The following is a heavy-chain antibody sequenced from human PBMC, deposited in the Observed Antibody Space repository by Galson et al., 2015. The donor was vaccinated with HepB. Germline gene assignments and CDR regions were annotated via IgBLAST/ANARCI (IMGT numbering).Heavy chain of an antibody. J-gene: IGHJ4*02. CDR1: GFTFSSYG. V-gene: IGHV3-33*08. CDR2: IWYDGSNK. D-gene: IGHD2-15*01. CDR3: ARRGGGTLLFDY. Sequence: SLRLSCAASGFTFSSYGMHWVRQAPGKGLEWVAVIWYDGSNKYYADSVKGRFTISRDNSKNTLYLQMNSLRAEDTAVYYCARRGGGTLLFDYWGQGTLVTVSS.